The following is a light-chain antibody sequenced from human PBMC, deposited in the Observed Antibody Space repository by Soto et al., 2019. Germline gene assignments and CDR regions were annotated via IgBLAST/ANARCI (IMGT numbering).Light chain of an antibody. J-gene: IGLJ1*01. Sequence: QSALTQPASVSGSPGQSITISCTGTSSDVGSYIYVSWYQHHPGKAPKLIIYDVSNRPTGVSNRFSGSKSGNTASLTISGLQAEDEAEYYCVSYTTFSSYVFGPGTKLTVL. V-gene: IGLV2-14*01. CDR1: SSDVGSYIY. CDR3: VSYTTFSSYV. CDR2: DVS.